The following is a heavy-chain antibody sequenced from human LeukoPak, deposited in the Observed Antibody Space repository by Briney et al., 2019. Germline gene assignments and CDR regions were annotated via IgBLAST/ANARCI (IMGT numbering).Heavy chain of an antibody. CDR3: AKDLGSMSYSFDY. CDR2: IQLDGSNK. Sequence: GGSLRLSCAASGFTFSSYGMHWVRQAPGKGLEWVTFIQLDGSNKYADSVKGRFTISRDNSKNTMYLQMNNLRAEDTAVYYCAKDLGSMSYSFDYWGQGTLVTVSS. J-gene: IGHJ4*02. D-gene: IGHD3-10*01. V-gene: IGHV3-30*02. CDR1: GFTFSSYG.